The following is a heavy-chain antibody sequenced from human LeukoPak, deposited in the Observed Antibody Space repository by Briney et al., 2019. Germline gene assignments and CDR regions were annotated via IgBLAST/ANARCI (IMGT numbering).Heavy chain of an antibody. Sequence: GRSLRLSCAASGFTFSSYGMHWVRQAPGKGLEWVAVIWYDGSNKYYADSVKGRFTISRDNSKNTLYLQMNSLRAEDTAVYYCARDSDYGEGQLDYWGQGTLVTVSS. CDR3: ARDSDYGEGQLDY. CDR2: IWYDGSNK. CDR1: GFTFSSYG. J-gene: IGHJ4*02. D-gene: IGHD4-17*01. V-gene: IGHV3-33*01.